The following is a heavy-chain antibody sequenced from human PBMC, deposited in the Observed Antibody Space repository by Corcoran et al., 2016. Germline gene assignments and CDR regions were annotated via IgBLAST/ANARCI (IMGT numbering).Heavy chain of an antibody. D-gene: IGHD5-18*01. CDR1: GGSISSYY. J-gene: IGHJ6*02. CDR3: ARLDQTSGYSYGPYYYYGMDV. CDR2: IYTSGST. Sequence: QVQLQESGPGLVKPSETLSLTCTVSGGSISSYYWSWIRKPAGKGLEWIGRIYTSGSTNYNPSLKSRVTMSVDTSKNQFSLKLSSVTAADTAVYYCARLDQTSGYSYGPYYYYGMDVWGQGTTVTVSS. V-gene: IGHV4-4*07.